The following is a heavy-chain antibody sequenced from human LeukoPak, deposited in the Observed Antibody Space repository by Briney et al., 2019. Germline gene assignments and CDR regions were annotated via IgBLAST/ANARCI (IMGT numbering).Heavy chain of an antibody. Sequence: PSETLSLTCTVSGDSISSYYWSWIRQPPGQGLEWIGYIYYSGTTNYNPSLKSRVTISVDTSKNQFSLNLSSVTPADTAVYYCARNPDGDRLPYFDYWGQGILGTVSS. D-gene: IGHD4-17*01. CDR1: GDSISSYY. V-gene: IGHV4-59*01. J-gene: IGHJ4*02. CDR2: IYYSGTT. CDR3: ARNPDGDRLPYFDY.